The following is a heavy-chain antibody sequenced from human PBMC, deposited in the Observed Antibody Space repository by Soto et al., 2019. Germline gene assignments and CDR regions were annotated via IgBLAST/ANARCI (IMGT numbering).Heavy chain of an antibody. V-gene: IGHV4-31*03. CDR1: GGSISSGGYY. J-gene: IGHJ5*02. Sequence: QVQLQESGPGLVKPSQTLSLTCTVSGGSISSGGYYWSWIRQHPGKGLEWIGYIYYSRSTYSNQSLESRVTISIDTSTNKISLKLSSVTAADTAVYYCSRGLDLAYCGGDCYSSWFDPWGQGTLVTVSS. CDR2: IYYSRST. D-gene: IGHD2-21*02. CDR3: SRGLDLAYCGGDCYSSWFDP.